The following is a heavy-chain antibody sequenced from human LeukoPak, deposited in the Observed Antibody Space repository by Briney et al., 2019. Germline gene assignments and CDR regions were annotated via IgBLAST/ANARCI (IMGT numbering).Heavy chain of an antibody. D-gene: IGHD3-16*02. CDR2: IFPIVGTA. J-gene: IGHJ4*02. CDR1: GGTFSSHP. CDR3: ARVRLHLGELSVAEFDY. Sequence: GSSVKDSCKASGGTFSSHPIRWVRQAPGQGLEGMGGIFPIVGTAIYAQKFQGRVTITADESTSTAYMELSSLRSEDTAVYYCARVRLHLGELSVAEFDYWGQGTLVTVSS. V-gene: IGHV1-69*01.